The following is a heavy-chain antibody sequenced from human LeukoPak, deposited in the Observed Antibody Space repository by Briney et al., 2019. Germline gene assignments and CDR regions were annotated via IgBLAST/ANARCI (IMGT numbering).Heavy chain of an antibody. CDR2: IYYSGST. D-gene: IGHD1-1*01. J-gene: IGHJ6*03. CDR3: ARSSLERRGYYYYYYMDV. V-gene: IGHV4-30-4*07. CDR1: GGSISSGGYS. Sequence: SETLSLTCAVSGGSISSGGYSWSWIRQPPGKGLEWIGYIYYSGSTYYNPSLKSRVTISVDTSKNQFSLQLNSVTPEDTAVYYCARSSLERRGYYYYYYMDVWGKGTTVTISS.